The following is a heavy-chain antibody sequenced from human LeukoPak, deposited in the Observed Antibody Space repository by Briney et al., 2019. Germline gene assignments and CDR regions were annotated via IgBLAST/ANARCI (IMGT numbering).Heavy chain of an antibody. CDR3: TREAGATDS. D-gene: IGHD1-26*01. J-gene: IGHJ4*02. CDR1: GFSFSNAY. CDR2: IYSDGST. V-gene: IGHV3-66*01. Sequence: QPGGSLRLSCAASGFSFSNAYMTWVRQAPGKGLEWVSIIYSDGSTYYPDSVKGRFTISRDNSKNMLYLQMNSLRAEDTALYYCTREAGATDSWGQGTLVTVSS.